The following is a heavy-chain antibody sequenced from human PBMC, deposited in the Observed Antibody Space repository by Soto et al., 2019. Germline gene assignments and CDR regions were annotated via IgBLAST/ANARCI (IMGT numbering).Heavy chain of an antibody. V-gene: IGHV3-30*18. Sequence: GGSLRLSCAALGFTFSSYGMHWVRQAPGKGLEWVAVISYDGSNKYYADSVKGRFTISRDNSKNTLYLQMNSLRAEDTAVYYCAKDHLPYDILTGPSVGYWGQGTLVTVSS. CDR2: ISYDGSNK. D-gene: IGHD3-9*01. CDR1: GFTFSSYG. J-gene: IGHJ4*02. CDR3: AKDHLPYDILTGPSVGY.